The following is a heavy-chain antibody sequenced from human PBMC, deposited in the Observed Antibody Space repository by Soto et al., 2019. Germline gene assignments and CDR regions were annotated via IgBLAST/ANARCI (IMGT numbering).Heavy chain of an antibody. J-gene: IGHJ4*02. CDR3: AREVRTPFSGWYGFDY. CDR2: IYYSGST. CDR1: GGSISSYY. V-gene: IGHV4-59*01. D-gene: IGHD6-19*01. Sequence: SETLSLTCTVSGGSISSYYWSWIRQPPGKGLEWIGYIYYSGSTNYNPSLKSRVTISVDTSKNQFSLKLSSVTAADTAVYYCAREVRTPFSGWYGFDYWGQGTLVTVSS.